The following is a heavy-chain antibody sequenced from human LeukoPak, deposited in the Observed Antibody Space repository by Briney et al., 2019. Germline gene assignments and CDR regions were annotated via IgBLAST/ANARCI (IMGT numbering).Heavy chain of an antibody. Sequence: GGSLRLSCAASGFTLSSYGMHWVRQAPGKGLEWVAVISYDGSNKYYADSVKGRFTISRDNSKNTLYLQTNSLRAEDTAVYYCAKGARYSSSWRFDYWGQGTLVTVSS. CDR3: AKGARYSSSWRFDY. D-gene: IGHD6-13*01. CDR2: ISYDGSNK. V-gene: IGHV3-30*18. CDR1: GFTLSSYG. J-gene: IGHJ4*02.